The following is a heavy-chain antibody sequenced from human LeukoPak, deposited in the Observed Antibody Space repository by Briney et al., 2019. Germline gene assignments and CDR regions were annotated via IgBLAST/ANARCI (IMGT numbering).Heavy chain of an antibody. V-gene: IGHV3-74*01. D-gene: IGHD6-19*01. CDR1: GFTFSRFW. Sequence: GGSLRLSCAASGFTFSRFWMHWVRQAPGKGLVWVSRIYSDGSSTSYADSVKGRFTISRDNTKNTLYLQMNNLRADDTAVYYCARESVAVDSWGQGTLVTVSS. J-gene: IGHJ4*02. CDR3: ARESVAVDS. CDR2: IYSDGSST.